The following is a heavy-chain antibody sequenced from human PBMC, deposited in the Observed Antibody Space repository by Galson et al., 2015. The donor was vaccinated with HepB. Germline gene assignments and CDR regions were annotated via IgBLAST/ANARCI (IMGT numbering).Heavy chain of an antibody. J-gene: IGHJ3*02. CDR1: GFTFSSYS. CDR3: ARDFLTSDAFDI. V-gene: IGHV3-21*01. CDR2: ISSSSSYI. Sequence: SLRLSCAASGFTFSSYSMNWVRQAPGKGLEWVSSISSSSSYIYYADSVKGRFTISRDNAKNSLYLQMNSLRAEDTAVYYCARDFLTSDAFDIWGQGTMVTVSS.